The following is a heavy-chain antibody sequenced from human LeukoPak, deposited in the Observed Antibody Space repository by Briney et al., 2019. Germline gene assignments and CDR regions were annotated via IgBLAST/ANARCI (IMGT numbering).Heavy chain of an antibody. Sequence: GSLRLSCAASGLTFDDYGMSWIRQPPGKGLEWIGEINHSGSTNYNPSLKSRVTISVDTSKNQFSLKLSSVTAADTAVYYCARRSRDIVVVPAASDAFDIWGQGTMVTVSS. J-gene: IGHJ3*02. CDR2: INHSGST. CDR1: GLTFDDYG. CDR3: ARRSRDIVVVPAASDAFDI. D-gene: IGHD2-2*01. V-gene: IGHV4-34*01.